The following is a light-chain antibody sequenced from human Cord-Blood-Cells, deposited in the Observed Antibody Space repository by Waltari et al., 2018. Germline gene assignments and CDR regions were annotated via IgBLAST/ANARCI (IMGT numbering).Light chain of an antibody. Sequence: AIRITQSPSSLSASTGDRVTITCRASQGISSYLNWYQQKPGKAPKLLIYAASSLQSGVPSRFSGSGSGTDFTLTISCLQPEDFATYYCQQYYSTPHTFGHGTKVEIK. CDR2: AAS. V-gene: IGKV1-8*01. CDR1: QGISSY. J-gene: IGKJ1*01. CDR3: QQYYSTPHT.